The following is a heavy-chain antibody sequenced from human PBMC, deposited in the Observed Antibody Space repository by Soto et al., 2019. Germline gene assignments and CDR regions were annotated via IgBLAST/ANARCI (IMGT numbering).Heavy chain of an antibody. CDR2: IYENKN. D-gene: IGHD2-2*01. Sequence: QVQLQESGPGLVEPSGTLSLTCSVSGCSISSGNWWTWVRQPPGKGLEWVGEIYENKNHYNPSLKSRVTISSDESKNHCSLEVKSMTAADTAVYFWARGHHPTLPATLDYWGQGTLVTVSS. CDR1: GCSISSGNW. J-gene: IGHJ4*02. V-gene: IGHV4-4*02. CDR3: ARGHHPTLPATLDY.